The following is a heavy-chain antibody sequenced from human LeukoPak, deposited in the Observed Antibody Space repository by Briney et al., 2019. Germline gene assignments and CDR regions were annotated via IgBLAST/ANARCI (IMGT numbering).Heavy chain of an antibody. J-gene: IGHJ4*02. Sequence: SETLSLTCTVSGGSIRDTTYYWGWIRQPPGKGLEWIGSIYYSGNTYYNPSLMSRVTISVDTSKNQFSLKLSSVTAADTAVYYCARLYRKTYKWNDQPDYWGQGTLVTVSS. CDR1: GGSIRDTTYY. D-gene: IGHD1-20*01. V-gene: IGHV4-39*07. CDR2: IYYSGNT. CDR3: ARLYRKTYKWNDQPDY.